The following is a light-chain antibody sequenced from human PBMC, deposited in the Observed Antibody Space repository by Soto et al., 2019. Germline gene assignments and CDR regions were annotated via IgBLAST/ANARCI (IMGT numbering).Light chain of an antibody. CDR2: EVS. CDR1: SSDVGSYNY. V-gene: IGLV2-14*01. Sequence: QSVLTQPASVSGSPGQSITISCTGTSSDVGSYNYVSWYQQHPGKAPKLMIYEVSNRPSGVSNRFSGSNSGNTASQTISGLQAEDEADYYCNSYTSTNTWVFGTGTKLTVL. J-gene: IGLJ1*01. CDR3: NSYTSTNTWV.